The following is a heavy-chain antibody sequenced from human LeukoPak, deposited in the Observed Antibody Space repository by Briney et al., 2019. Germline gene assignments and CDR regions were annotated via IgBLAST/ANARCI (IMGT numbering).Heavy chain of an antibody. J-gene: IGHJ4*02. V-gene: IGHV4-61*02. CDR3: ARFAMIGGSRSSKFDY. Sequence: PSETLSLTCTVSGGSISSGSYYWSWIRQPAGKGLEWIGRIYTSGSTNYNPSLKSRVTISVDTSKNQFSLKLSSVTAADTAVYYCARFAMIGGSRSSKFDYWGQGTLVTVSS. CDR2: IYTSGST. CDR1: GGSISSGSYY. D-gene: IGHD3-22*01.